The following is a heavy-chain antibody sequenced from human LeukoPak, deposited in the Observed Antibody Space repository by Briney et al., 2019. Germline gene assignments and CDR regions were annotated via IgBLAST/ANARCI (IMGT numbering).Heavy chain of an antibody. CDR1: GGSFSAYY. Sequence: SETLSLTCADYGGSFSAYYWSWIRQPPGKGLEWIGEINYSGSTKYLPSLKSRVTISVDTSKNQFSLTLSSVTAADTAVYYCARELTGTTTFDHWGQGTLVTVSS. CDR2: INYSGST. CDR3: ARELTGTTTFDH. J-gene: IGHJ4*02. V-gene: IGHV4-34*01. D-gene: IGHD1/OR15-1a*01.